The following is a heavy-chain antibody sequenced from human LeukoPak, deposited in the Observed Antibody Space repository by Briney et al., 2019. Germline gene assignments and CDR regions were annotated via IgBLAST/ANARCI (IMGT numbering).Heavy chain of an antibody. CDR1: GYTLTSYY. Sequence: GASVTVSCKASGYTLTSYYMHWVRQAPGQGLEWMGIINPSGGSTSYAQKFQGRVTMTRDTSTSTVYMALSSLRSEDTAVYYCARDSSGWYFNLWGQGTLVTVSS. V-gene: IGHV1-46*01. CDR2: INPSGGST. J-gene: IGHJ4*02. CDR3: ARDSSGWYFNL. D-gene: IGHD6-19*01.